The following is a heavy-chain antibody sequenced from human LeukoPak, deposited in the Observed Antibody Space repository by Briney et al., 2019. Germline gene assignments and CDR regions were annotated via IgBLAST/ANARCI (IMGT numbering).Heavy chain of an antibody. J-gene: IGHJ4*02. V-gene: IGHV1-18*01. CDR2: ISTDNANT. CDR1: GYTFTNYG. D-gene: IGHD5-24*01. Sequence: ASVKVSCKASGYTFTNYGISWVRQAPGQGLEWMGWISTDNANTRYAQKFQGRVTMTTDTSTSTAHMELRSLRSDDTAVYYCAGSRGDGSNFFFDQWVQGALVTVSS. CDR3: AGSRGDGSNFFFDQ.